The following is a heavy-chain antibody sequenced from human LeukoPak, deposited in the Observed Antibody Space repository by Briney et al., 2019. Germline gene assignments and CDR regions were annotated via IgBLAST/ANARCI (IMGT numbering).Heavy chain of an antibody. CDR3: ATGNPPSLAYYDILTGYFSFDY. CDR2: IYYSGST. J-gene: IGHJ4*02. CDR1: GGSISSSSYY. Sequence: PSETLSLTCTVTGGSISSSSYYWGWIRQPPGKGLEWIGSIYYSGSTYYNPSLKSRVTISVDTSKNQFSLKLSSVTAADTAVYYCATGNPPSLAYYDILTGYFSFDYWGQGTLVTVSS. D-gene: IGHD3-9*01. V-gene: IGHV4-39*01.